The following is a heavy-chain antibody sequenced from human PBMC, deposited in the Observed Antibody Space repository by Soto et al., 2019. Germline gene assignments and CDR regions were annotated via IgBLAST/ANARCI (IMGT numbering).Heavy chain of an antibody. CDR2: INAGNGNT. D-gene: IGHD3-22*01. Sequence: QVQLVQSGAEVKKPGASVKVSCKASGYTFTRYNMHWVRQAPGQRLEWMGWINAGNGNTKYSQKFQGRVTITRDTSANTPYMELSSLMSEDTGVYYCARPNDYDDCLDYWGQGTLVTVSS. V-gene: IGHV1-3*01. CDR3: ARPNDYDDCLDY. CDR1: GYTFTRYN. J-gene: IGHJ4*02.